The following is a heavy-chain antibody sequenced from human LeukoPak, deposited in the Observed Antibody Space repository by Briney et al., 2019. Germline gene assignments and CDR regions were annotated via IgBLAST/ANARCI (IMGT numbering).Heavy chain of an antibody. CDR2: IRYDGSNK. V-gene: IGHV3-30*02. D-gene: IGHD5-24*01. J-gene: IGHJ4*02. CDR1: GFTFSNYG. Sequence: RSGGPLRLSCAASGFTFSNYGMHWVRQAPGKGLEWVAFIRYDGSNKDYADSVKGRFTISRDNSKNTLYLQMNSLRAEDTAVYYCAKDGYNYSDYWGQGTLVTVSP. CDR3: AKDGYNYSDY.